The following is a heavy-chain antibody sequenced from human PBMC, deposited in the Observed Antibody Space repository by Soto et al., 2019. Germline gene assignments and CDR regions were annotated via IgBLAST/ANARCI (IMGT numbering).Heavy chain of an antibody. CDR1: AGTFRGYY. D-gene: IGHD3-10*01. CDR3: ARGFGFGVHDY. J-gene: IGHJ4*02. Sequence: LFLSSAVYAGTFRGYYWFRIRQPPGNGLEWIGEVNHIGRTNYNPSLKSRVTISVDTSKNQFSLKLSSVTAADTAVYYCARGFGFGVHDYWGQGTLVTFSS. V-gene: IGHV4-34*01. CDR2: VNHIGRT.